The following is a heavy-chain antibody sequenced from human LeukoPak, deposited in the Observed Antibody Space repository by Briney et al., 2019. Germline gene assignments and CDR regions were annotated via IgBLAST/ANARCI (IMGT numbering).Heavy chain of an antibody. Sequence: GGSLRLSCAASGFTFSDYYMSWIRQAPGKGLEWVSYISSSGSTIYYADSVKGRFTISRDNAKNSLYLQMNSLRAEDTAVYYCVRAMIALDAFDIWGQGTMVTVSS. D-gene: IGHD3-22*01. J-gene: IGHJ3*02. CDR2: ISSSGSTI. CDR3: VRAMIALDAFDI. V-gene: IGHV3-11*01. CDR1: GFTFSDYY.